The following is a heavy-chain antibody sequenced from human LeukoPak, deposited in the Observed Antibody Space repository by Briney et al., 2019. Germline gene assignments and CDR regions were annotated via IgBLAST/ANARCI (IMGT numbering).Heavy chain of an antibody. V-gene: IGHV3-23*01. J-gene: IGHJ4*02. CDR2: ISGSDST. CDR3: AKGVRFLDWWILDY. D-gene: IGHD3-9*01. CDR1: GFTFSSFW. Sequence: GGSLRLSCAASGFTFSSFWMSWVRQAPGKGLEWVSAISGSDSTYYADSVKGRFTISRDNSKNTLYLQMNSLRAEDTAIYYCAKGVRFLDWWILDYWGQGSLVTVSS.